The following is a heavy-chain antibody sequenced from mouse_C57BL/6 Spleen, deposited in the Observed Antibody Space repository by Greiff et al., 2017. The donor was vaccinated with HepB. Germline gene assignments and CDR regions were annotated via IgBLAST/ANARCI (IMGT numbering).Heavy chain of an antibody. CDR1: GYSITSGYD. D-gene: IGHD2-4*01. Sequence: ESGPGMVKPSQSLSLTCTVTGYSITSGYDWHWIRHFPGNKLEWMGYISYSGSTNYNPSLKSRISITHDTSKNHFFLKLNSVTTEDTATYYCARGNYDPWFAYWGQGTLVTVSA. V-gene: IGHV3-1*01. J-gene: IGHJ3*01. CDR2: ISYSGST. CDR3: ARGNYDPWFAY.